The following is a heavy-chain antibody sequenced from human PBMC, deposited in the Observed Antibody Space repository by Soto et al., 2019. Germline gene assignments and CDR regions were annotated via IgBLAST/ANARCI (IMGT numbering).Heavy chain of an antibody. D-gene: IGHD7-27*01. Sequence: QVQLQESGPGLVKPSQTLSLTCTVSGGSISSGGYYWSWIRQHPGKGLEWIGYIYYSGSTYYNPSLTSRDTTSVDTCQNPCSLKLRSVTAADTGVYYCAREGRNWGSLFFDYWGHGTLVTVSS. CDR2: IYYSGST. J-gene: IGHJ4*01. CDR3: AREGRNWGSLFFDY. V-gene: IGHV4-31*03. CDR1: GGSISSGGYY.